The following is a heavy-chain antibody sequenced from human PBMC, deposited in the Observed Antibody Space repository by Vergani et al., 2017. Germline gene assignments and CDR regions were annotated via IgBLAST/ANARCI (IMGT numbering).Heavy chain of an antibody. CDR1: GYSFTGYY. Sequence: QVQLVQSGAEVKKPGASVKVSCKTSGYSFTGYYLNWVRQAPGQGLEWMGWSLPESGATHYAQNFQGRVTMTRDASISTAYMELSSLTSDDTAMYFCARIEEQQVVDGWFDPWGQGTLVTVSS. CDR2: SLPESGAT. J-gene: IGHJ5*02. CDR3: ARIEEQQVVDGWFDP. D-gene: IGHD6-13*01. V-gene: IGHV1-2*02.